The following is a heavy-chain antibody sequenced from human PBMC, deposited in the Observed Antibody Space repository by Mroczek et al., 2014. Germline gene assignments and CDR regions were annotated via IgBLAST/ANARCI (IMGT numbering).Heavy chain of an antibody. CDR1: GFTFSSYG. D-gene: IGHD6-13*01. Sequence: QVQLVQSGGGVVQPGRSLRLSCAASGFTFSSYGMHWVRQAPGKGLEWVAVISYDGSNKYYADSVKGRFTISRDNSKNTLYLQMNSLRAEDTAVYYCAKAHTAAGTLGMDVVGPRDHGHRL. V-gene: IGHV3-30*18. CDR2: ISYDGSNK. J-gene: IGHJ6*02. CDR3: AKAHTAAGTLGMDV.